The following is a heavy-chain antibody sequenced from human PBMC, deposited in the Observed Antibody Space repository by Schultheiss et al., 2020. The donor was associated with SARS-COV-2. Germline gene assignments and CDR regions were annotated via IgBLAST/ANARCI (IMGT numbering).Heavy chain of an antibody. CDR3: ARAPAAAGTGRGRDQDY. CDR2: IWYDGSNK. V-gene: IGHV3-33*01. Sequence: GGSLRLSCAASGFTFSSYGMHWVRQAPGKGLEWVAVIWYDGSNKYYADSVKGRFTISRDNSKNTLYLQMNSLRAEDTAVYYCARAPAAAGTGRGRDQDYWGQGTLVTVSS. D-gene: IGHD6-13*01. CDR1: GFTFSSYG. J-gene: IGHJ4*02.